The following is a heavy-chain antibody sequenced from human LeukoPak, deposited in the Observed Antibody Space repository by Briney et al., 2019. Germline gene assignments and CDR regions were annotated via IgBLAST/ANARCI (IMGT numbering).Heavy chain of an antibody. CDR2: ISYDGSNK. CDR1: GFTFSSYA. V-gene: IGHV3-30-3*01. D-gene: IGHD1-26*01. CDR3: AKIVGATNSDY. Sequence: PPGRSLRLSCAASGFTFSSYAMHWVRQAPGKGLEWVAVISYDGSNKYYADSVKGRFTISRDNSKHTLYLQMNSLRAEDTAVYYCAKIVGATNSDYWGQGTLVTVSS. J-gene: IGHJ4*02.